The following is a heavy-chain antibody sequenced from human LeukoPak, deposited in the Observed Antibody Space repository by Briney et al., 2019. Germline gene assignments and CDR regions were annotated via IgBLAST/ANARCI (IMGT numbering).Heavy chain of an antibody. J-gene: IGHJ6*02. D-gene: IGHD6-19*01. CDR3: ARHIAVAGCEDGMDV. CDR1: GYSFTSYW. Sequence: GESLKISCKGSGYSFTSYWIGWVRQMPGKGLEWMGIIYPGDSDTRYSPSFQGQVTISADKSISTAYLQWSSLKASDTAMYYCARHIAVAGCEDGMDVWGQGTTVTVSS. V-gene: IGHV5-51*01. CDR2: IYPGDSDT.